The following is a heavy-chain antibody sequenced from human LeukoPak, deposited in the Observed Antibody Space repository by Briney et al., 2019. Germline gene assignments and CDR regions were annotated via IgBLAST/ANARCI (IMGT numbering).Heavy chain of an antibody. J-gene: IGHJ5*02. V-gene: IGHV4-4*07. D-gene: IGHD6-19*01. Sequence: SETLSLTCTVSGGSISGYYWSWMRQPAGKGLEWIGRIYASGSTNYNPSLKSRVTMSVDTSKNQYSLRVTSVTAADAAVYFCARGAVPGRMSWLDPWGQGTLVTVSS. CDR2: IYASGST. CDR1: GGSISGYY. CDR3: ARGAVPGRMSWLDP.